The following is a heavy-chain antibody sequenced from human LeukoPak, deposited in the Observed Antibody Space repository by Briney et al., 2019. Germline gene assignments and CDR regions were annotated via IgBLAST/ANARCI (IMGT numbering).Heavy chain of an antibody. CDR2: INAGNGNT. V-gene: IGHV1-3*03. D-gene: IGHD3-10*01. CDR1: GYTFTSYA. J-gene: IGHJ4*02. CDR3: ARGTITYYGSGSYYDY. Sequence: GASVKVSCKASGYTFTSYAMHWVRQAPGQRLEWMGWINAGNGNTKYSQEFQGRVTITRDSSASTAYMELSSLRSEDMAVYYCARGTITYYGSGSYYDYWGQGTLVTVSS.